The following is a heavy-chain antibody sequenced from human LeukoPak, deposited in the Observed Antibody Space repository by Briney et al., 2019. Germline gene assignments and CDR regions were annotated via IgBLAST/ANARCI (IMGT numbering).Heavy chain of an antibody. Sequence: GGSLRLSCAASRFTFSSYAMSCVRQAPGKGLEWVSAISGSVGSTYYADSVKGRFTISRDNSKNTLYLQMNSLRAEDTAVYYCAKDYGTVTTYDYWGQGTLVTVSS. V-gene: IGHV3-23*01. D-gene: IGHD4-17*01. CDR3: AKDYGTVTTYDY. CDR2: ISGSVGST. J-gene: IGHJ4*02. CDR1: RFTFSSYA.